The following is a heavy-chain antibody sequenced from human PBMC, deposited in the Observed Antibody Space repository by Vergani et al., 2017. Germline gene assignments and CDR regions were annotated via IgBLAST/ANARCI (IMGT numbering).Heavy chain of an antibody. J-gene: IGHJ4*02. Sequence: QVQLVESGGGVVQPGRSLRLSCAASGFTFSSYAMHWVRQAPGKGLEWVAVISYDGSNKYYADSVKGRFTISRDNSKNTLYLQMNSLRAEDTAVYYCAREAYYDSSGYYNLEFDYWGQGTLVTVSS. CDR1: GFTFSSYA. CDR2: ISYDGSNK. V-gene: IGHV3-30*04. CDR3: AREAYYDSSGYYNLEFDY. D-gene: IGHD3-22*01.